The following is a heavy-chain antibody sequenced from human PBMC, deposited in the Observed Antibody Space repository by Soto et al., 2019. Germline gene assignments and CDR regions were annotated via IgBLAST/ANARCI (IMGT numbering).Heavy chain of an antibody. D-gene: IGHD6-13*01. J-gene: IGHJ4*02. CDR1: GYIFINYY. Sequence: QVHLVQSGAEVKKPGASVKVSCRASGYIFINYYIHWVRQAHGQGLEWIGIINPNGGSTNSAQKFRGRVTMARDTSTSTVYMDLSSLSSDDTAVYYCARDLAAADYWGQGTLVTVSS. CDR2: INPNGGST. V-gene: IGHV1-46*01. CDR3: ARDLAAADY.